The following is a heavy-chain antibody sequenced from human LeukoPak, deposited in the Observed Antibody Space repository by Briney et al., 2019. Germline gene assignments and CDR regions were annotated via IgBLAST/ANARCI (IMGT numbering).Heavy chain of an antibody. V-gene: IGHV4-34*01. CDR1: GGSFSGYY. J-gene: IGHJ4*02. CDR3: ARGNLLTYPRGYSEIDY. CDR2: INHSGST. Sequence: SETLSLTCAVYGGSFSGYYWSWIRQPPGKGLEWIGEINHSGSTNYNPSLKSRVTISVDTSKNQFSLKPSSVTAADTAVYYCARGNLLTYPRGYSEIDYWGQGTLVTVSS. D-gene: IGHD5-18*01.